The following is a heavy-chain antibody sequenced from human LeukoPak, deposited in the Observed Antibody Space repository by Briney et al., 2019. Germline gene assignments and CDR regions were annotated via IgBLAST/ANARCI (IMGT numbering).Heavy chain of an antibody. V-gene: IGHV3-30*02. CDR1: GFTFSSYG. Sequence: PGGSLRLSCAASGFTFSSYGMHWVRQAPGKGLEGVAFIRYDGSNKYYADSVKSRFTISRDNSKNTLYLQMNSLRAEDTAVYYCAKDGMARSIRDTDAFHIWGQGTMVTVSS. J-gene: IGHJ3*02. CDR2: IRYDGSNK. CDR3: AKDGMARSIRDTDAFHI. D-gene: IGHD5-24*01.